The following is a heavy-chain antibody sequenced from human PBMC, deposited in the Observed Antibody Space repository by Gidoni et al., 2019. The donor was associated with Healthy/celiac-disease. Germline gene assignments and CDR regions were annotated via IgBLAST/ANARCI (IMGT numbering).Heavy chain of an antibody. CDR2: ISSSSGYI. CDR1: GFTFSSHS. Sequence: EVQLVESGGGLVKPGGSLRLSCAASGFTFSSHSMSWVRQAPGKGLEWVSSISSSSGYIYYADSVKGRFTISRDNAKNSLYLQMNSLRAEDTAVYYCARDRSTSRQWLAGYFDYWGLGTLVTVSS. J-gene: IGHJ4*02. D-gene: IGHD6-19*01. V-gene: IGHV3-21*01. CDR3: ARDRSTSRQWLAGYFDY.